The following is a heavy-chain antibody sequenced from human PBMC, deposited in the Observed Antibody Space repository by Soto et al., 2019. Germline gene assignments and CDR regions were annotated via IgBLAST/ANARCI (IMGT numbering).Heavy chain of an antibody. V-gene: IGHV4-59*01. CDR3: AREAAYSTFDY. CDR1: GGSISSYY. CDR2: IYYSGST. Sequence: SETLSLTCTVSGGSISSYYWSWIRQPPGKGLEWIGYIYYSGSTNYNPSLKSRVTISVDTSKNQFSLKLSSVTAADTAVYYCAREAAYSTFDYWGQGTLVTVSS. D-gene: IGHD4-4*01. J-gene: IGHJ4*02.